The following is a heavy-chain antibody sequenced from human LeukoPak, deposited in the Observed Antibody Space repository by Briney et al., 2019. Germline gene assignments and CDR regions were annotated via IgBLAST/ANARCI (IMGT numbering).Heavy chain of an antibody. CDR1: GFTFSNYA. J-gene: IGHJ2*01. CDR3: AKVGIRISLIVVVFTTADDWYFDL. D-gene: IGHD3-22*01. V-gene: IGHV3-23*01. Sequence: PGGSLRLSCAASGFTFSNYAMSWVRQAPGKGLEWVSGISGSGGSTYYADSVKGRLTNSRDNSKNTLYLQMDSLRAEDTAVYYCAKVGIRISLIVVVFTTADDWYFDLWGRGTLVTVSS. CDR2: ISGSGGST.